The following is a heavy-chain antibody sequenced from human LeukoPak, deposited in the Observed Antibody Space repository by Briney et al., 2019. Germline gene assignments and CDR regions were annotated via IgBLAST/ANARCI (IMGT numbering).Heavy chain of an antibody. CDR1: GGSISSYY. CDR2: IYYSGST. D-gene: IGHD6-13*01. CDR3: AGGESSSWNFAWFDP. Sequence: SETLSLTCTVSGGSISSYYWSWIRQPPGKGLEWIGYIYYSGSTNYNPSLKSRVTISVDTSKNQFSLKLSSVTAADTAVYYCAGGESSSWNFAWFDPWGQGTLVTVSS. V-gene: IGHV4-59*01. J-gene: IGHJ5*02.